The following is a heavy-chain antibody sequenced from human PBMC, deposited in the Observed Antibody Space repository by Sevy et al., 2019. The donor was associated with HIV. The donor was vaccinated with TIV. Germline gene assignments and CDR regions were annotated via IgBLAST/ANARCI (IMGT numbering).Heavy chain of an antibody. Sequence: ASVKVSCKASGRNFNNYAISWVRQAPGQGLEWMGGIIPLLGTPYYVQKFQGRVTMTEDTSTDTAYMELSSLRSEDTAVYYCAAAREYYEDSSGYLDYWGQGTLVTVSS. CDR3: AAAREYYEDSSGYLDY. V-gene: IGHV1-69*10. CDR1: GRNFNNYA. CDR2: IIPLLGTP. J-gene: IGHJ4*02. D-gene: IGHD3-22*01.